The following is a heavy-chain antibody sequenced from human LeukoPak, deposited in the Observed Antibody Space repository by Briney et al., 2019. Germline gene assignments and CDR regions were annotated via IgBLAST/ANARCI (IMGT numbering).Heavy chain of an antibody. CDR2: ISSSGSYI. CDR3: ARDDSGSYPGPMRD. V-gene: IGHV3-21*01. J-gene: IGHJ4*02. Sequence: MPGGSLRLSCAASGFTFSSYAMNWVRQAPGKGLEWVSSISSSGSYIYYADSVKGRFTISRDNAKNSLYLQMNSLRAEDTAVYYCARDDSGSYPGPMRDWGQGTLVTVSS. D-gene: IGHD1-26*01. CDR1: GFTFSSYA.